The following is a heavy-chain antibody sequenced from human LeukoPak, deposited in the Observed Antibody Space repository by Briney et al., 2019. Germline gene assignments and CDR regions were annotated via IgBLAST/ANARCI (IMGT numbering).Heavy chain of an antibody. D-gene: IGHD6-19*01. V-gene: IGHV3-23*01. J-gene: IGHJ4*02. CDR1: GITFNNFA. CDR3: ANHPPPRTSIAVAGKLDY. Sequence: GGSLRLSCAASGITFNNFAMSWVRQAPGKGLEWVSAISGSGGSTYYADSVKGRFTISRDNSKNTLYLQMNSLRAEDTAVYYCANHPPPRTSIAVAGKLDYWGQGTLVTVSS. CDR2: ISGSGGST.